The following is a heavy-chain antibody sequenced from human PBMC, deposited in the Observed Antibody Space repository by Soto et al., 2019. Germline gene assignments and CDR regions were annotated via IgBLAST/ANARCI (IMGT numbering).Heavy chain of an antibody. J-gene: IGHJ4*02. CDR1: GFTFSSYS. D-gene: IGHD3-10*01. CDR3: ARDPSESGFGLATEFDY. Sequence: GSLRLSCAASGFTFSSYSMNWVRQAPGKGLEWVSSISSSSSYIYYADSVKGRFTISRDNAKNSLYLQMNSLRAEDTAVYYCARDPSESGFGLATEFDYWGQGTLVTVSS. V-gene: IGHV3-21*01. CDR2: ISSSSSYI.